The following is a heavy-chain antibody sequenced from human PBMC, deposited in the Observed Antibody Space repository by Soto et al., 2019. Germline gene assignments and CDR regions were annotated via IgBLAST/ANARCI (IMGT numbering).Heavy chain of an antibody. J-gene: IGHJ4*02. CDR3: ARDLQSDTGMDY. CDR2: ISYDGSNK. D-gene: IGHD5-18*01. CDR1: GFTFSSYA. Sequence: GGSLRLSCAASGFTFSSYAMHWVRQAPGKGLEWVAVISYDGSNKYYADSVKGRFTISRDNSKNTLYLQMNSLRAEDTAVYYCARDLQSDTGMDYWGQGTLVTVSS. V-gene: IGHV3-30-3*01.